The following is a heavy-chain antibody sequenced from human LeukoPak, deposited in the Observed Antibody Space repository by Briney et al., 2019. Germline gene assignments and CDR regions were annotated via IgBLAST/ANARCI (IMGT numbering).Heavy chain of an antibody. CDR3: ARDLRRTLGDSSGYAAFDI. J-gene: IGHJ3*02. CDR1: GGSISSSNW. V-gene: IGHV4-4*02. CDR2: IYHSGST. D-gene: IGHD3-22*01. Sequence: PSETLSLTCAVSGGSISSSNWWSWVRQPPGKGLEWIGEIYHSGSTNYNPSLKSRVTISVDKSKNQFSLKLSSVTAADTAVYYCARDLRRTLGDSSGYAAFDIWGQGTMVTVSS.